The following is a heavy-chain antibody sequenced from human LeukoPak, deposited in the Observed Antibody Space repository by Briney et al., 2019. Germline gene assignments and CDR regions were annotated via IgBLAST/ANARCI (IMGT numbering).Heavy chain of an antibody. CDR2: ISYSGIT. J-gene: IGHJ6*02. CDR1: GVSVTTSGYY. V-gene: IGHV4-39*01. Sequence: KPSETLSLTRTVFGVSVTTSGYYGAWIRQPPGRGLEWIGSISYSGITYYKPSLRGRVTISGDTAKNQFSLKLSSVTAADTAVYYCARHNDYASLMDVWGQGTTVTVSS. CDR3: ARHNDYASLMDV. D-gene: IGHD2-2*01.